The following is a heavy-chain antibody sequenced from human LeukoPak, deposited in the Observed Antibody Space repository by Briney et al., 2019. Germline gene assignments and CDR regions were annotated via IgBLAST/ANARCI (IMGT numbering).Heavy chain of an antibody. J-gene: IGHJ4*02. Sequence: ASVKVSCKASGYTFTSYGISWVRQAPGQGLEWMGWISAYSGNTNYAQKLRGRVTMTTDTSTSTAYVELRRLRSDDTAVYYCAREAVGGIEAHWGQGALVTVSS. D-gene: IGHD6-13*01. V-gene: IGHV1-18*04. CDR3: AREAVGGIEAH. CDR2: ISAYSGNT. CDR1: GYTFTSYG.